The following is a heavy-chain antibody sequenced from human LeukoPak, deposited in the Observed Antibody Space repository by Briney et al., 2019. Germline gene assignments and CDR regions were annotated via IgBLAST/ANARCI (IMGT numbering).Heavy chain of an antibody. CDR1: GYSISSGYY. CDR3: ARQLWLRNRFDP. V-gene: IGHV4-38-2*01. CDR2: IYHSGST. D-gene: IGHD5-18*01. Sequence: PSETLSLTCAVSGYSISSGYYWGWIRQPPGKGLEWIGSIYHSGSTYYNPSLKSRVTISVDTSKNQFSLKLSSVTAADTAVYYCARQLWLRNRFDPWGQGTLVTVSS. J-gene: IGHJ5*02.